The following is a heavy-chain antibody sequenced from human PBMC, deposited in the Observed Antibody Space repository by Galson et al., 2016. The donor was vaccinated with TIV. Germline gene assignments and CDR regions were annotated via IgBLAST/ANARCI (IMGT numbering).Heavy chain of an antibody. CDR3: AKFAMLGKIAIHFDY. CDR1: GFTFSNYV. CDR2: ISDTGISR. Sequence: SLRLSCAASGFTFSNYVMGWVRQAPGKGLEWVSSISDTGISRYYADSVKGRFTISRDNSRNMLYLQMNSLRAEDTALYFCAKFAMLGKIAIHFDYGGQGTLLTVSS. V-gene: IGHV3-23*01. J-gene: IGHJ4*02. D-gene: IGHD2-2*02.